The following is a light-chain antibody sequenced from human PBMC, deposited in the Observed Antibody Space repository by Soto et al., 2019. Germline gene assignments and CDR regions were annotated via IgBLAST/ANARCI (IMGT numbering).Light chain of an antibody. CDR3: QQDGRSPGYT. CDR2: GAS. Sequence: EIVLTHSPGTLSLSPGERATLSCRARQSVSSSYLAWYQQKPGRAPRLLIYGASSRATGIPDRFSGSGSGTDFTLTISRLTPEDFAVYYCQQDGRSPGYTFRQGTKLEIK. CDR1: QSVSSSY. J-gene: IGKJ2*01. V-gene: IGKV3-20*01.